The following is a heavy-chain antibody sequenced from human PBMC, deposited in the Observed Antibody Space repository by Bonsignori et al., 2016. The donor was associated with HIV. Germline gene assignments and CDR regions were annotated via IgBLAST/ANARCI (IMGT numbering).Heavy chain of an antibody. Sequence: SETLSLTCTVSGGSISSYYWSWIRQPPGKGLEWIGYIYHSGDTNYNPAFKSRVTMSIDTSKIHFSLNLSSVTAADTAVYYCARFGYFYDSSGYLFDYWGRGTLVTVSS. CDR3: ARFGYFYDSSGYLFDY. V-gene: IGHV4-59*01. CDR1: GGSISSYY. J-gene: IGHJ4*02. CDR2: IYHSGDT. D-gene: IGHD3-22*01.